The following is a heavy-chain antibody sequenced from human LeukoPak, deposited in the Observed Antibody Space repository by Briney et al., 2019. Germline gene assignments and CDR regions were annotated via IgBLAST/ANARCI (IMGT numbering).Heavy chain of an antibody. V-gene: IGHV3-48*03. J-gene: IGHJ4*02. Sequence: GGSLRLSCAASGFTFSSYEMNWVRQAPGKGLEWVSYISSSGSTIYCADSVKGRFTISRDNAKNSLYLQMNSLRAEDTAVYYCAREIYGEIDYWGQGTLVTVSS. CDR3: AREIYGEIDY. CDR1: GFTFSSYE. CDR2: ISSSGSTI. D-gene: IGHD4-17*01.